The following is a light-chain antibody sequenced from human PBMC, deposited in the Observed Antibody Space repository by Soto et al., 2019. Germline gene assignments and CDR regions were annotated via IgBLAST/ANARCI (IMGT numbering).Light chain of an antibody. J-gene: IGKJ1*01. CDR3: QQYGSSPQT. CDR1: QTVSSRY. V-gene: IGKV3-20*01. CDR2: GAS. Sequence: EIVMTQSPATLSVSPGETATLSCRASQTVSSRYVVGLAWYQQKPGPAPRLLIYGASSRATGIPDRFSGSGSGTDFTLTISRVEPEDFAVYFCQQYGSSPQTFGQGTKVDI.